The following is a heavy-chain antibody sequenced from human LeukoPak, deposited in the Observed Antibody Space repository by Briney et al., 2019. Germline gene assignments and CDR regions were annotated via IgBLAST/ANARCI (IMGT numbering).Heavy chain of an antibody. Sequence: GASVQVSCKASGGTFSSYAISWVRQAPGQGLEWMGGIIPIFGTANYAQKFQGRVTITADESTSTAYMELSSLRSEDTAVYYCARGWVAVAGRDYFDYWGQGTLVTVSS. CDR2: IIPIFGTA. CDR1: GGTFSSYA. J-gene: IGHJ4*02. V-gene: IGHV1-69*13. CDR3: ARGWVAVAGRDYFDY. D-gene: IGHD6-19*01.